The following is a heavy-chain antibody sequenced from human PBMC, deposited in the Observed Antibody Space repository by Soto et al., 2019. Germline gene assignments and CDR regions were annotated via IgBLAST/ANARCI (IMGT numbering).Heavy chain of an antibody. J-gene: IGHJ6*02. CDR3: ARDRPSSSWLYYYYYGMDV. Sequence: AASVKVSCKASGYTFTSYGISWVRQAPGQGLEWMGWISAYNGNTNYAQKLQGRVTMTTDTSTSTAYMELRSLRSDDTAVYYCARDRPSSSWLYYYYYGMDVWGQGTTVTVSS. CDR1: GYTFTSYG. CDR2: ISAYNGNT. V-gene: IGHV1-18*04. D-gene: IGHD6-13*01.